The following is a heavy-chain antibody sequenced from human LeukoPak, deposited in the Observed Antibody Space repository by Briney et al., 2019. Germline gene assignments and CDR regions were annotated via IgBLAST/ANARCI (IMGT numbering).Heavy chain of an antibody. Sequence: SSETLSLTCTVSGGSISSYYWSWIRQPPGKGLEWIGYIYYSGSTNYNPSLKSRVTISVDTSKNQFSLKLSSVTAADTAVYYCAKSLYGSGSYYNWFDPWGQGTLVTVSS. J-gene: IGHJ5*02. CDR3: AKSLYGSGSYYNWFDP. D-gene: IGHD3-10*01. V-gene: IGHV4-59*12. CDR1: GGSISSYY. CDR2: IYYSGST.